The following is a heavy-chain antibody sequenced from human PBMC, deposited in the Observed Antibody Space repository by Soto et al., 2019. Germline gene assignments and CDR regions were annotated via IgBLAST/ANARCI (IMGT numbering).Heavy chain of an antibody. V-gene: IGHV3-21*06. J-gene: IGHJ4*02. CDR2: ISRFSDRT. CDR1: GFNFNSYT. Sequence: GVSLRLSCSASGFNFNSYTMNWVRQAPGKGLEWVSSISRFSDRTYYADSVKGRFAIFRANAENSVYLQVKSLRAEDTAVYYCARVGAYFGEFDTFHYCRQGTTVTVYS. CDR3: ARVGAYFGEFDTFHY. D-gene: IGHD3-10*01.